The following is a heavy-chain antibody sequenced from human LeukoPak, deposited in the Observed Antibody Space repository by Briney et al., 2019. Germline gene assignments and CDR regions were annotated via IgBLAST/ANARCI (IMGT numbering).Heavy chain of an antibody. Sequence: PSETLSLTCTVSGGSISSSSYYWGWIRQPPGKGLEWIGSIYYSGSTYYNPSLKSRVTISVDTSKNQFSLKLSSVTAADTAVYYCARQDYYGSGQYLWGQGTLVTVSS. J-gene: IGHJ4*02. V-gene: IGHV4-39*01. CDR2: IYYSGST. D-gene: IGHD3-10*01. CDR1: GGSISSSSYY. CDR3: ARQDYYGSGQYL.